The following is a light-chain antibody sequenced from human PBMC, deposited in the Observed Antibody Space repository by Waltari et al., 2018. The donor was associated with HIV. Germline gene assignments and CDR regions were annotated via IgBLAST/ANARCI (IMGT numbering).Light chain of an antibody. CDR1: QSLLQDNGYNY. CDR2: LAS. Sequence: DLVMTQSPHSLSVTPGEPASIFCRSSQSLLQDNGYNYLDWYLQKPGQSPQLLMCLASSRASGVPDRFSGSGSGRNFILTITRVQADDVGVYYCMQGLQTPRTFGQGTKVEIK. J-gene: IGKJ1*01. V-gene: IGKV2-28*01. CDR3: MQGLQTPRT.